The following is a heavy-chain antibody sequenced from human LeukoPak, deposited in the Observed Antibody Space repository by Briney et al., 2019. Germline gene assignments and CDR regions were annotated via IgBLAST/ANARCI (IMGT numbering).Heavy chain of an antibody. V-gene: IGHV3-30-3*01. D-gene: IGHD3-22*01. Sequence: GGSLRLSCAASGFTFSSYAMHWVRQAPGKGLEWVAVISYDGSNKYYADSVKGRFTISRDNSKDTLYLQMNSLRAEDTAVYYCATIVVVNEFDSWGQGTLVTVSS. CDR2: ISYDGSNK. J-gene: IGHJ4*02. CDR1: GFTFSSYA. CDR3: ATIVVVNEFDS.